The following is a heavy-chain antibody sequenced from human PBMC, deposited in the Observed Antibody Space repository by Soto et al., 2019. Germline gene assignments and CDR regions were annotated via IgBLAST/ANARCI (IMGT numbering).Heavy chain of an antibody. CDR3: ARGVKGYYYDSSGYPADDI. Sequence: SVKVSCKASGGTFSSYAISWVRQAPGQGLEWMGGIIPIFGTANYAQKFKGRVTITADESTSTAYMKLSSLRSEDTAVYYCARGVKGYYYDSSGYPADDIWGQGTMVTVSS. CDR2: IIPIFGTA. D-gene: IGHD3-22*01. V-gene: IGHV1-69*13. CDR1: GGTFSSYA. J-gene: IGHJ3*02.